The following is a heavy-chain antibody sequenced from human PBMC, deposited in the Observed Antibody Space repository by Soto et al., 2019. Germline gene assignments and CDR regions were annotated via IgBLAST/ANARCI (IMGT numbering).Heavy chain of an antibody. CDR3: TRDLRRRYDFWSGYYTNQGDFDY. V-gene: IGHV3-49*03. Sequence: PGGSLRLSCTASGFTFGDYAMSWFRQAPGKGLEWVGFIRSKAYGGTTEYAASVKGRFTISRDDSKSIAYLQMNSLKTEDTAVYYCTRDLRRRYDFWSGYYTNQGDFDYWGQGTLVTVSS. J-gene: IGHJ4*02. CDR1: GFTFGDYA. D-gene: IGHD3-3*01. CDR2: IRSKAYGGTT.